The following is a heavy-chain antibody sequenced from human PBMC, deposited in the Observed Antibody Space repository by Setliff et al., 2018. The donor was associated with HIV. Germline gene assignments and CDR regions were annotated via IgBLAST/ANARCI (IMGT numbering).Heavy chain of an antibody. J-gene: IGHJ5*02. D-gene: IGHD3-10*01. CDR2: IFASGTT. CDR3: ARDRSNYGSGSSAYNWFDP. CDR1: GGSLGGYY. Sequence: SETMSLTCTVSGGSLGGYYWSWIRQPAGRRLEWIGRIFASGTTNYNPSLKSRVSMSIDTSKDQFSLNLNSVTAADTAVYFCARDRSNYGSGSSAYNWFDPWGLGTLVTVSS. V-gene: IGHV4-4*07.